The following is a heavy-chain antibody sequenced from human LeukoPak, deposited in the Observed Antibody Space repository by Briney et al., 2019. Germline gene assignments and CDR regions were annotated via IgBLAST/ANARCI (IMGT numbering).Heavy chain of an antibody. CDR2: ISWNSGSI. J-gene: IGHJ3*02. CDR3: AKSARYSSSRGAFDI. D-gene: IGHD6-13*01. CDR1: GFTFDDYA. V-gene: IGHV3-9*01. Sequence: PGGSLRLSCAASGFTFDDYAMHWVRQAPGKGLEWVSGISWNSGSIGYADSVKGRFTISRDNAKNTLYLQMNSLRAEDTAIYYCAKSARYSSSRGAFDIWGQGTMVTVSS.